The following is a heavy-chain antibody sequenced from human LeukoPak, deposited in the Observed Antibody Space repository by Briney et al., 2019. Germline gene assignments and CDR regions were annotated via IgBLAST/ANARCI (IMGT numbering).Heavy chain of an antibody. Sequence: SETLSLTCAVYGGSFSGYYWSWIRQPPGKGMEWNGEINHSGSTNYNPSLKSRVTISVDTSKNQFSLKLSSVTAADTAVYYCARGRGEGPQYGGLRTMVRGVKFDYWGQGTLVTVSS. J-gene: IGHJ4*02. V-gene: IGHV4-34*01. CDR2: INHSGST. CDR1: GGSFSGYY. D-gene: IGHD3-10*01. CDR3: ARGRGEGPQYGGLRTMVRGVKFDY.